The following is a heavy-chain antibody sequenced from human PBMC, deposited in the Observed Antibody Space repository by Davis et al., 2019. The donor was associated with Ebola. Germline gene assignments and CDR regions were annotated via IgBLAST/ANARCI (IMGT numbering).Heavy chain of an antibody. J-gene: IGHJ4*02. CDR3: ARFLIVATIVDY. CDR2: IYYSGST. V-gene: IGHV4-31*11. Sequence: SETLSLTCAVYGGSFSGYYWSWIRQHPGKGLEWIGYIYYSGSTYYNPSLKSRVTISVDTSKNQFSLKLSSVTAADTAVYYCARFLIVATIVDYWGQGTLVTVSS. D-gene: IGHD5-12*01. CDR1: GGSFSGYY.